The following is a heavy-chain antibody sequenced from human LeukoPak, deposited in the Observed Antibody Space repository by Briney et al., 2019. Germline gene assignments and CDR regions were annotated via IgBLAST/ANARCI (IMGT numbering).Heavy chain of an antibody. CDR1: GGSFSGYY. CDR2: INHSGST. J-gene: IGHJ3*02. CDR3: AGSLITMIVVVTPKPDAFDI. Sequence: PSETLSLTCAVYGGSFSGYYWSWIRQPPGKGLEWIGEINHSGSTNYNPSLKSRVTISVDTSKNQFSLKLSSVTAADTAVYYCAGSLITMIVVVTPKPDAFDIWGQGTMVTVSS. V-gene: IGHV4-34*01. D-gene: IGHD3-22*01.